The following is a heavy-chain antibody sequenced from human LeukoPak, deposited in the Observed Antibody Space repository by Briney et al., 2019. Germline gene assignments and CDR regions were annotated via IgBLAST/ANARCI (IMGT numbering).Heavy chain of an antibody. CDR3: AKVGSGWYDVTNYFDY. V-gene: IGHV3-23*01. CDR2: ISGSGGST. D-gene: IGHD6-19*01. J-gene: IGHJ4*02. Sequence: GGSLRLSCAASGFTFSSYGMSWVRQAPGKGLEWVSAISGSGGSTYYADSVKGRFTISRDNSKNTLYLQTNSLRAEDTAVYYCAKVGSGWYDVTNYFDYWGQGTLVTVSS. CDR1: GFTFSSYG.